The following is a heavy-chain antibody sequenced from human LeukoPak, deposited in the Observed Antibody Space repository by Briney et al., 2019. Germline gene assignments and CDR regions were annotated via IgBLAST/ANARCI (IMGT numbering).Heavy chain of an antibody. CDR2: ISGSGGST. D-gene: IGHD3-10*01. Sequence: GGSLRLSCAASGFTFSSYAMSWVRQAPGKGLEWVSAISGSGGSTYYADSAKGRFTISRDNSKNTLYLQMNSLRAEDTAVYYCASRESYYFDYWGQGTLVTVSS. CDR3: ASRESYYFDY. J-gene: IGHJ4*02. V-gene: IGHV3-23*01. CDR1: GFTFSSYA.